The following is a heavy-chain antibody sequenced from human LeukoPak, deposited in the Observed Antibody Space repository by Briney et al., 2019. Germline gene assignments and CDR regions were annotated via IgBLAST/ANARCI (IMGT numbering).Heavy chain of an antibody. J-gene: IGHJ4*02. CDR3: AREPLGCGGDCHFDY. CDR2: IIPIYNPV. V-gene: IGHV1-69*13. D-gene: IGHD2-21*02. CDR1: GGTFSSYA. Sequence: SVKVSCKTSGGTFSSYAFSWMRPAPGQGLEWVGRIIPIYNPVDYTQRFQGRVTITADESTNTVYLELSSLRYDDTAVYYCAREPLGCGGDCHFDYWGQGTLVTVSS.